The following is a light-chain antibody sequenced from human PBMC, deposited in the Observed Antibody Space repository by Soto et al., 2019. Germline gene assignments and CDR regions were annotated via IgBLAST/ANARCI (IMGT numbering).Light chain of an antibody. V-gene: IGKV1-27*01. CDR2: ATF. Sequence: DIQMTQSPSSLSASVGDRVTITCRASQGISNYIAWYQQKPGKVPKLLIYATFTLQSGVPSRFSGSGSGTDFTLTISNLQPEDVATYYCQKYNSAPYTFAQGTKLEIK. J-gene: IGKJ2*01. CDR3: QKYNSAPYT. CDR1: QGISNY.